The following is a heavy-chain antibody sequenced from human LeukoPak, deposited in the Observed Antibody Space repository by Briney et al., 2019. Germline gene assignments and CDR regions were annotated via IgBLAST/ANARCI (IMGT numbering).Heavy chain of an antibody. J-gene: IGHJ5*02. CDR3: ARADNYYGSGSYRWFDP. CDR2: IYYSGST. Sequence: SETLSLTCTVSGGSISSSSYYWGWIRQPPGKGLEWIGSIYYSGSTYYNPSLKSRVTISVDTSKNQFSLKLSSVTAADTAVYYCARADNYYGSGSYRWFDPWGQGTLVTVSS. CDR1: GGSISSSSYY. V-gene: IGHV4-39*07. D-gene: IGHD3-10*01.